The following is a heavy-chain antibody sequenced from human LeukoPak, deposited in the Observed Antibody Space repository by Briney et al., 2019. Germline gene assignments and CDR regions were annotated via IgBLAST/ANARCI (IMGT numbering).Heavy chain of an antibody. CDR2: INHSGST. V-gene: IGHV4-34*01. D-gene: IGHD3-22*01. CDR3: ARAYYYDSSGYYLAGKYYFDY. Sequence: SETLSLTCAVYGGSFSGYYWSWIRQPPGKGLEWIGEINHSGSTNYNPSLKSRVSISVDTSKNQISLKLSSVTAADTAVYYCARAYYYDSSGYYLAGKYYFDYWGQGTLVTVSS. CDR1: GGSFSGYY. J-gene: IGHJ4*02.